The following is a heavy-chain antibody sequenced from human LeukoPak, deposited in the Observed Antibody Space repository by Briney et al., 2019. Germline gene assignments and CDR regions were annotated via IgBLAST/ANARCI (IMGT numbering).Heavy chain of an antibody. CDR2: FDPEDGET. Sequence: ASVKVSCKVSGYALTELSMHWVRQAPGKGLEWMGGFDPEDGETIYAQKFQGRVTMTEDTSTDTAYMELSSLRSEDTAVYYCATLPEQYYYDSSGYSWGQGTLVTVSS. V-gene: IGHV1-24*01. J-gene: IGHJ4*02. D-gene: IGHD3-22*01. CDR1: GYALTELS. CDR3: ATLPEQYYYDSSGYS.